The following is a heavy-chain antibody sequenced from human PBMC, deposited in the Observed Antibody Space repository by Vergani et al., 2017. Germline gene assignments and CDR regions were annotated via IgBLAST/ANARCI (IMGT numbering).Heavy chain of an antibody. Sequence: QVQLVESGGGVVQPGRSLRLSCAASGFTFSSYGMHWVRQAPGKGLEWMGWMNPNSGNTGYAQKFQGRVTFTRSNSINTAYMELSSLRSEDTAVYYCARGVGGNIRDFDYWGQGTLVTVSS. V-gene: IGHV1-8*03. J-gene: IGHJ4*02. CDR2: MNPNSGNT. CDR1: GFTFSSYG. D-gene: IGHD4-23*01. CDR3: ARGVGGNIRDFDY.